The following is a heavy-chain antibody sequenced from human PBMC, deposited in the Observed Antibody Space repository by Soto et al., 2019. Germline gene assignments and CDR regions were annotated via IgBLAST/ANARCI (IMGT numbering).Heavy chain of an antibody. CDR2: ISYDATAE. D-gene: IGHD1-1*01. V-gene: IGHV3-30*18. J-gene: IGHJ6*02. CDR1: GFTFSTYG. Sequence: GGSLRLSCAASGFTFSTYGIHWVRQAPGKGLEWVALISYDATAEFYTDSVKGRFTISRDNSKNTVYLQMNSMRAEDTAVYYCAKDERREIQLTYLTYGMDVWGQGTTVTVSS. CDR3: AKDERREIQLTYLTYGMDV.